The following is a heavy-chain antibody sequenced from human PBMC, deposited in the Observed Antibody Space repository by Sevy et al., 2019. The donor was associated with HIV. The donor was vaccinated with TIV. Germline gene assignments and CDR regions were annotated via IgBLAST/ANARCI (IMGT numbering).Heavy chain of an antibody. CDR2: ISAYNGNT. V-gene: IGHV1-18*01. J-gene: IGHJ4*02. CDR3: ARDNDWNYSYFDY. Sequence: GASVKVSCMPSGYTFTSYGISWVRQAPGQGLEWMGWISAYNGNTNYAQKLQGRLTMTIDTSTSTAYMELRSLRSDDTAVYYCARDNDWNYSYFDYWGQGTLVTVSS. CDR1: GYTFTSYG. D-gene: IGHD1-7*01.